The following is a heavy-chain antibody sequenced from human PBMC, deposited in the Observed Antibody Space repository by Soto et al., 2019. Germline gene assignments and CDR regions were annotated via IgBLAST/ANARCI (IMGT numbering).Heavy chain of an antibody. V-gene: IGHV1-69*13. D-gene: IGHD6-6*01. CDR1: GGTFSSYA. Sequence: SVKVSCKASGGTFSSYAISWVRQPPGQGLEWMGGIIPIFGTANYAQKFQGRVTVTADESTSTAYMELSSLRSEDTAVYYCARGLLWPSSSPLGYYGMDVWGQGTTVTVSS. CDR3: ARGLLWPSSSPLGYYGMDV. J-gene: IGHJ6*02. CDR2: IIPIFGTA.